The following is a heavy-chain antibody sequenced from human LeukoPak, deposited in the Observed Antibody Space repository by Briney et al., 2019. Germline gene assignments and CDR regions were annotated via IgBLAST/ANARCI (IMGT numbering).Heavy chain of an antibody. Sequence: PSETLSLTCAVSGGSFSDFYWNWIRQRPGKGLEWIGEVNYSGSTYYNPSLKSRVIISVDTSQNQFSLKLSSVTAADTAVYYCARYYDSHAEYFQHWGQGTLVTVSS. V-gene: IGHV4-34*01. J-gene: IGHJ1*01. D-gene: IGHD3-22*01. CDR3: ARYYDSHAEYFQH. CDR1: GGSFSDFY. CDR2: VNYSGST.